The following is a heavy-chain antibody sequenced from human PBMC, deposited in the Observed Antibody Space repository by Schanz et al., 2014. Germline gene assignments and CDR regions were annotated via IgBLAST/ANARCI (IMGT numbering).Heavy chain of an antibody. CDR2: IYYSGNT. Sequence: QLQLQESGPGLVKPSETLSLTCSVSGASISSTTYYWGWVRQPPGKGLEWIGNIYYSGNTYYNPSLERGFPGPIDAPRTQFSLTLTSVTAADTAVYYCARHHDFWSGPDGRYLDLWGQGTLVTVSS. CDR1: GASISSTTYY. J-gene: IGHJ4*02. D-gene: IGHD3-3*01. V-gene: IGHV4-39*01. CDR3: ARHHDFWSGPDGRYLDL.